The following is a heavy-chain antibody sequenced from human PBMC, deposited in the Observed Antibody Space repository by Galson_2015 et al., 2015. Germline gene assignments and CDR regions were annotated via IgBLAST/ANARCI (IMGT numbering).Heavy chain of an antibody. Sequence: SVKVSCKASGYTFTSYGISWVRQAPGQGLEWMGWISAYNGNTNYAQKLQGRVTMTTDTSTSTAYMELRSLRSDDTAVYYCARDSADYYDSSGYSAFDIWGQGTMVTVSS. CDR3: ARDSADYYDSSGYSAFDI. V-gene: IGHV1-18*04. CDR2: ISAYNGNT. CDR1: GYTFTSYG. J-gene: IGHJ3*02. D-gene: IGHD3-22*01.